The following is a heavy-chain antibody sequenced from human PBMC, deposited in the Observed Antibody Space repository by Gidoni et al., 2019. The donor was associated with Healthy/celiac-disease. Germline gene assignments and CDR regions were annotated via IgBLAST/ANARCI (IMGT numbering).Heavy chain of an antibody. Sequence: QVQLVESGGGVVQPGRYLRLSCAASGFTCSSYGMHWVRQAPGKGLEWVAVISYDGSNKYYADSVKGRFTISRDNSKNTLYLQMNSLRAEDTAVYYCAKDGDAGDYFDYWGQGTLVTVSS. D-gene: IGHD3-10*01. CDR1: GFTCSSYG. CDR3: AKDGDAGDYFDY. CDR2: ISYDGSNK. V-gene: IGHV3-30*18. J-gene: IGHJ4*02.